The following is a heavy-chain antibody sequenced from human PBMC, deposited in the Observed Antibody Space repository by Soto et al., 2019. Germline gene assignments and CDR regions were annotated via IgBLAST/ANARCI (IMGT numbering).Heavy chain of an antibody. J-gene: IGHJ6*03. CDR3: ARDPIYSGYDYYYYYMDV. CDR2: ISAYNGNT. Sequence: QVQLVQSGAEVKKPGASVKVSCKASGYTFTSYGISWVRQAPGQGLEWMGWISAYNGNTNYAQKLQGRVTMTTDTSTSTDYMELRSLRSDDTAVYYCARDPIYSGYDYYYYYMDVWGKGTTVTVS. CDR1: GYTFTSYG. D-gene: IGHD5-12*01. V-gene: IGHV1-18*01.